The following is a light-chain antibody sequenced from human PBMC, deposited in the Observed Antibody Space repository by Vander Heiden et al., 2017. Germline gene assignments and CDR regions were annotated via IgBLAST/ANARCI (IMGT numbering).Light chain of an antibody. CDR3: QQLNSYPLFT. CDR1: QGISSY. V-gene: IGKV1-9*01. Sequence: DIQLTQSPSLLSASVGDRVTITCRASQGISSYLAWYQQKPGKAPKLLIYAASTLQSGVPSRFSGSGSGTEFTLTISSRQPEDFATYYCQQLNSYPLFTFGPGTKVDIK. J-gene: IGKJ3*01. CDR2: AAS.